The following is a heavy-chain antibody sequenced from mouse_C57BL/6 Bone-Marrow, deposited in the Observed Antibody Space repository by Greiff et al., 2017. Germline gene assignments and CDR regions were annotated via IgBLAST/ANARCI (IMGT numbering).Heavy chain of an antibody. CDR3: ARRWLLRPSYWYFDV. Sequence: EVQLQQSGPVLVKPGASVKMSCKASGYTFTDYYMNWVKQSHGKSLEWIGVINPYNGGTSYNQKFKGKATLTVDKSSSTAYMELNSLTSEDSAVYYCARRWLLRPSYWYFDVWGTGTTVTVSS. CDR2: INPYNGGT. CDR1: GYTFTDYY. D-gene: IGHD2-3*01. J-gene: IGHJ1*03. V-gene: IGHV1-19*01.